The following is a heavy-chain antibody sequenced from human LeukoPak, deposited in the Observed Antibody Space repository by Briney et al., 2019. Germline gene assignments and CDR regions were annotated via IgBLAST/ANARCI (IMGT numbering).Heavy chain of an antibody. CDR1: CCSISSHY. J-gene: IGHJ6*03. D-gene: IGHD6-6*01. V-gene: IGHV4-59*11. Sequence: PSEPLSLTCTVSCCSISSHYRSWIRQPPGKRLEWIGYISYSGSTNYNPSLKSRVTISVDTSKNQFSLKLSSVTAADTAVYYCARVQGGRKSIAARPELGYYYYYYMDVWGKGTAVTVSS. CDR3: ARVQGGRKSIAARPELGYYYYYYMDV. CDR2: ISYSGST.